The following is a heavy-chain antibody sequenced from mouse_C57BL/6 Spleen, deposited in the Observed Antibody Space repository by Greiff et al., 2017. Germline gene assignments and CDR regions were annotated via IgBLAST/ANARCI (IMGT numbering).Heavy chain of an antibody. Sequence: QVQLQQSGAELVKPGASVKLSCKASGYTFTSYWMQWVKQRPGQGLEWIGEIDPSDSYTNYNQKFKGKATLTVDTSSSTAYMQLSSLTSEDSAVYYCARKDYGSSSCAYWGQGTLVTVSA. D-gene: IGHD1-1*01. CDR1: GYTFTSYW. V-gene: IGHV1-50*01. CDR3: ARKDYGSSSCAY. CDR2: IDPSDSYT. J-gene: IGHJ3*01.